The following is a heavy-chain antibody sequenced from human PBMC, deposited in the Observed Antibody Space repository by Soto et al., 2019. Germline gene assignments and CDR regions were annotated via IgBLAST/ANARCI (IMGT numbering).Heavy chain of an antibody. D-gene: IGHD2-8*01. CDR2: ISTYNGNT. J-gene: IGHJ4*02. V-gene: IGHV1-18*01. CDR1: GYSFTIFG. Sequence: ASVKVSCKTSGYSFTIFGISWVRQAPGQGLEWMGWISTYNGNTNSAQMLQGRVTMTTDTSTSTVYMELRSLISDDTAMYYCAREYCSEGVCYGVDYWGQGTLVTVSS. CDR3: AREYCSEGVCYGVDY.